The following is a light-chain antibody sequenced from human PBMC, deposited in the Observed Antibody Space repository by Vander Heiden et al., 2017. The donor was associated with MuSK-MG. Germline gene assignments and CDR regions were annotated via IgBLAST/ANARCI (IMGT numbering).Light chain of an antibody. CDR2: DVS. Sequence: SALTQPASVSGSPGQSITISCTGTSSDVGAYDYVSWYQHYPGKAPKRRGYDVSERPSGASNRFSGSKSGNTASLTISGLQAEDEAYDYCCYSTGTERVVFGGGTKLTVL. CDR1: SSDVGAYDY. V-gene: IGLV2-14*01. J-gene: IGLJ3*02. CDR3: CYSTGTERVV.